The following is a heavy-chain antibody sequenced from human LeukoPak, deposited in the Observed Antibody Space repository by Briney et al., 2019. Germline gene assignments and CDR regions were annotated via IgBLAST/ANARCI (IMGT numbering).Heavy chain of an antibody. CDR3: ARTQIYRGELNRFFYGMDV. Sequence: PGGSLRLSCAASGFTFSSYAMSWVRQAPGKGLEWVSSISSSSSYIYYADSVKGRFTISRDNAKNSLYLQMNSLRAEDTAVYYCARTQIYRGELNRFFYGMDVWGQGTTVTVSS. J-gene: IGHJ6*02. CDR1: GFTFSSYA. D-gene: IGHD1-26*01. CDR2: ISSSSSYI. V-gene: IGHV3-21*01.